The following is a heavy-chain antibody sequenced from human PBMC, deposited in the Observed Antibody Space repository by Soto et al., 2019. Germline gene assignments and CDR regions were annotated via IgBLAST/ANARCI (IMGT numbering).Heavy chain of an antibody. CDR3: AHFNYCSGGSCRYYFDY. CDR1: GFSLSTSGVG. V-gene: IGHV2-5*02. D-gene: IGHD2-15*01. CDR2: IYWDDDK. Sequence: ESGPTLVNPTQTLTRTCTFSGFSLSTSGVGVGWIRQPPGKALEWLALIYWDDDKRYSPSLKSRLTITKDTSKNQVVLTMTNMDPVDTATYYCAHFNYCSGGSCRYYFDYWGQGTLVTVSS. J-gene: IGHJ4*02.